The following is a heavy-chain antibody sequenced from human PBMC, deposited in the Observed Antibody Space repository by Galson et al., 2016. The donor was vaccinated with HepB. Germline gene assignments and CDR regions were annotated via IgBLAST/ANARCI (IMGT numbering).Heavy chain of an antibody. CDR3: VRCREDLLPYFAMDV. CDR1: GFVFRNYS. CDR2: ISTTSAYT. D-gene: IGHD2-8*01. J-gene: IGHJ6*02. Sequence: SLRLSCAASGFVFRNYSMNWVRQAPGKGLEWISSISTTSAYTYSADSMKGRFTISRDNAKNSLYLEMRSLRVEDTAVYFCVRCREDLLPYFAMDVWGRGTTVTVSS. V-gene: IGHV3-21*01.